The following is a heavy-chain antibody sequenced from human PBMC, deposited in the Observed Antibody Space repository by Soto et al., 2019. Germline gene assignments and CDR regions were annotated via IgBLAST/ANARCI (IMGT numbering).Heavy chain of an antibody. CDR1: GFTFSSYT. Sequence: EVQLVESGGGLVQPGGSLRLSCVASGFTFSSYTMNWSRQAPGKGLEWVSYISTKSRTIHYADSVKGRFTISRDNAKNSLYLQMNSLRDEDTAVYYCARDFAWAFDYWGQGTLLTVSP. CDR2: ISTKSRTI. CDR3: ARDFAWAFDY. V-gene: IGHV3-48*02. J-gene: IGHJ4*02. D-gene: IGHD1-26*01.